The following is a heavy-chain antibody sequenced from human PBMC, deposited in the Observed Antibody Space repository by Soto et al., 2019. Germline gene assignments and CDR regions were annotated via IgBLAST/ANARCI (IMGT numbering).Heavy chain of an antibody. CDR3: AKDIGVIDDFWTGFEY. Sequence: PWGSLRISLEASRFTFSSYAMIWVGRTPWKGLEWVSGISGSCGSICYADSVKGRFTISRDNAKNSLYLQMNSLRAEDTALYYCAKDIGVIDDFWTGFEYWGQGTLVTVSS. CDR1: RFTFSSYA. CDR2: ISGSCGSI. D-gene: IGHD3-3*01. J-gene: IGHJ4*02. V-gene: IGHV3-9*01.